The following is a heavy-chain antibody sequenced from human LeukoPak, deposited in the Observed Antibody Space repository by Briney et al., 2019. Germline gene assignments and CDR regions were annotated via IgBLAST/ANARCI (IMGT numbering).Heavy chain of an antibody. CDR1: GFTFSSYS. CDR3: ASSPITIFGVVIPYYMDV. CDR2: ISSSSSYI. V-gene: IGHV3-21*01. D-gene: IGHD3-3*01. J-gene: IGHJ6*03. Sequence: GGSLRLSCAASGFTFSSYSMNWARQAPGKGLEWASSISSSSSYIYYADSVKGRFTISRDNAKNSLYLQMNSLRAEDTAVYYCASSPITIFGVVIPYYMDVWGKGTTVTVSS.